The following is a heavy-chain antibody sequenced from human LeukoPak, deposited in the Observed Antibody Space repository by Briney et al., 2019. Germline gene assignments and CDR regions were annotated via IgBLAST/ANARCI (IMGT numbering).Heavy chain of an antibody. CDR1: GLTFSSYG. J-gene: IGHJ4*02. CDR2: ITGTGGGT. Sequence: GGTLRLSCAASGLTFSSYGMTWVRQAPGKGLEWVSAITGTGGGTFYAHAVKGRFTISRDNSKNTLYLQMNSLRAEDTAVYYCARRSGIAVAGAFDYWGQGTLVTVSS. V-gene: IGHV3-23*01. D-gene: IGHD6-19*01. CDR3: ARRSGIAVAGAFDY.